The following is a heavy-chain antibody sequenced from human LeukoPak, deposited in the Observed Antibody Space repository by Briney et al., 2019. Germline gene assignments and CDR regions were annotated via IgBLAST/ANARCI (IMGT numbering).Heavy chain of an antibody. CDR2: INPNSGGT. D-gene: IGHD4-17*01. Sequence: ASVKVSCKASGYTFTGYYMHWVRQAPGQGLEWMGWINPNSGGTNYAQKFQGRVIMTRDTSISTAYMELSRLRSDDTAVYYCARDTNPTVTSYYFDYWGQGTLVTVSS. V-gene: IGHV1-2*02. CDR1: GYTFTGYY. J-gene: IGHJ4*02. CDR3: ARDTNPTVTSYYFDY.